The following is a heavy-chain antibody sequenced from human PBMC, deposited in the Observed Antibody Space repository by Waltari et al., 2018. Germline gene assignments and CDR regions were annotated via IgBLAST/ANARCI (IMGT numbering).Heavy chain of an antibody. V-gene: IGHV3-7*01. J-gene: IGHJ3*02. D-gene: IGHD3-22*01. CDR1: GFTLSRDW. CDR2: IMTDGSEE. CDR3: ARDQWFAFDI. Sequence: EVHPLESGGGLVHPGASLRLCCAASGFTLSRDWMSWVRQAPGKGPEWVANIMTDGSEEYYVDSVRGRFTISRDNAKNSLYLQMNSLRPEDTAVYYCARDQWFAFDIWGHGTMVTVSS.